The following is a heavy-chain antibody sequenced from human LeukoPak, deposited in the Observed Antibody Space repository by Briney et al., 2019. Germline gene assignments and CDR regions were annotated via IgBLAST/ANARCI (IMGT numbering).Heavy chain of an antibody. CDR1: GGTFSSYA. Sequence: GASVKVSCKASGGTFSSYAFSWVRQAPGQGLEWMGGIIPIFGTANYAQKFQGRVTITADESTSTAYMELSSLRSEDTAVYYCARDSRIVGATWFDYWGQGTLVTVSS. V-gene: IGHV1-69*13. CDR2: IIPIFGTA. D-gene: IGHD1-26*01. CDR3: ARDSRIVGATWFDY. J-gene: IGHJ4*02.